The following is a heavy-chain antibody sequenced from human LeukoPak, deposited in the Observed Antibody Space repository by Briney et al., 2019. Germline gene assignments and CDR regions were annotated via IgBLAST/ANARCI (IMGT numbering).Heavy chain of an antibody. D-gene: IGHD2-2*01. CDR2: IYYGGST. V-gene: IGHV4-39*07. CDR3: ARDAGHQLSRRNYYAMDV. Sequence: PSETLSLTCTVSGGSISSSSYYCGWIRQPPGKGLEWIGSIYYGGSTYYNSSLKSRVTISVDISKNQFSLKVSPVTAADMAVYYCARDAGHQLSRRNYYAMDVWGQGTTVTVSS. J-gene: IGHJ6*02. CDR1: GGSISSSSYY.